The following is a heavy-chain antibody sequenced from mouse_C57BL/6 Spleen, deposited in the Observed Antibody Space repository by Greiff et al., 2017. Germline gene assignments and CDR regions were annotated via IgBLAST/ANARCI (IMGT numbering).Heavy chain of an antibody. CDR3: TRSPPTYYYGSSYHFVY. CDR2: IDPETGGT. V-gene: IGHV1-15*01. D-gene: IGHD1-1*01. Sequence: QVQLQQSGAELVRPGASVTLSCKASGYTFTDYEMHWVKQTPVHGLEWIGAIDPETGGTAYNQKFKGKAILTADKSSSTAYMELRSLTSEDSAVYYCTRSPPTYYYGSSYHFVYWGQGTTLTVSS. CDR1: GYTFTDYE. J-gene: IGHJ2*01.